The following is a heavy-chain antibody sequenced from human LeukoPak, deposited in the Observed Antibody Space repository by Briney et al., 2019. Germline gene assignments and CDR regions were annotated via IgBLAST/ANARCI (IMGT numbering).Heavy chain of an antibody. CDR1: GFNFRAYA. V-gene: IGHV3-23*01. CDR3: AKDGVATQHALDI. Sequence: PGGSLRLSCAASGFNFRAYAMTWVRQAPGEGLDWVSGISGSGRTTYYADSVRGRFTISSDNSKNTVYLQLNNLRAEATAVYYCAKDGVATQHALDIWGHGTMVTVSS. CDR2: ISGSGRTT. D-gene: IGHD5-12*01. J-gene: IGHJ3*02.